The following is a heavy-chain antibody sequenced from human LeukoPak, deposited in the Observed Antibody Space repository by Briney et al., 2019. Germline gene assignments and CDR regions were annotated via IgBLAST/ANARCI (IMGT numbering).Heavy chain of an antibody. V-gene: IGHV3-7*01. CDR3: ARDGGDYADLYYFDY. Sequence: GGSLRLSCAASGFTFSNYWMNWVRQAPGKGLEWVANIKQDGSEKHYVGSVKGRFTISRDNSKNTLYLQMNSLRAEDTAVYYCARDGGDYADLYYFDYWGQGTLVTVSS. J-gene: IGHJ4*02. CDR2: IKQDGSEK. D-gene: IGHD4-17*01. CDR1: GFTFSNYW.